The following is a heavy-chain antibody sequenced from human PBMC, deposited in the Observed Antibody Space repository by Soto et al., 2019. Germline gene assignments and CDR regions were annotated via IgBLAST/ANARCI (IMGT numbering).Heavy chain of an antibody. D-gene: IGHD4-17*01. CDR2: ISAYNGNT. V-gene: IGHV1-18*04. CDR1: GYTFTSYG. J-gene: IGHJ4*02. Sequence: ASVKVSCKASGYTFTSYGISWVRQAPGQGLEWMGWISAYNGNTNYAQKLQGRVTMTTDTSTSTAYMELRSLRSDDTAVYYCARVFHDYGDYGFDYWGQGTLVTVSS. CDR3: ARVFHDYGDYGFDY.